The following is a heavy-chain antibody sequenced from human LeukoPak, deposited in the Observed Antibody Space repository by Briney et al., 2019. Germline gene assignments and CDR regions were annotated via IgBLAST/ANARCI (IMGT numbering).Heavy chain of an antibody. CDR2: IYYSGST. V-gene: IGHV4-59*01. Sequence: SETLSLTCTVSGGSIRSYYWSWIRQPLGKGLEWIGYIYYSGSTNYNPSLKSRVSISVDTSKNQFSLKLSSVTAADTAVYYCARTGSTVTMLYPFDHWGQGTLVTVSS. CDR3: ARTGSTVTMLYPFDH. CDR1: GGSIRSYY. J-gene: IGHJ4*02. D-gene: IGHD4-17*01.